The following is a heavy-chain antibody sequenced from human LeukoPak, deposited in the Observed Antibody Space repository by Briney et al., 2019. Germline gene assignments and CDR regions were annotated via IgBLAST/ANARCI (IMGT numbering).Heavy chain of an antibody. D-gene: IGHD3-22*01. V-gene: IGHV3-49*03. CDR1: GFAFGDYA. CDR2: IRSKTYGCAP. J-gene: IGHJ4*02. Sequence: GGSLRLSCTTSGFAFGDYAMSWFRQAPGKGPQWVGFIRSKTYGCAPRYAASVEGRFTISRDDSKSIVFLQMNSLRTEDTAVYYCSRDLGYYFASSGYHCDYWGQGTLVTVSA. CDR3: SRDLGYYFASSGYHCDY.